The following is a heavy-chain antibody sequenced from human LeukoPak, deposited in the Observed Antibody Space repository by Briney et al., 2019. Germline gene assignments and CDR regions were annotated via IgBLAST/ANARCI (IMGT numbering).Heavy chain of an antibody. V-gene: IGHV1-24*01. CDR1: GYTLTELS. J-gene: IGHJ4*02. D-gene: IGHD6-19*01. CDR2: FDPEDGVT. CDR3: ATGGRSGWYFDY. Sequence: ASVKVSCKVSGYTLTELSMHWVRQAPGKGLEWMGGFDPEDGVTIYAQKFQGRVTMTEDTSTDTAYMELSSLRSEDTAVYYCATGGRSGWYFDYWGQGTLVTVSS.